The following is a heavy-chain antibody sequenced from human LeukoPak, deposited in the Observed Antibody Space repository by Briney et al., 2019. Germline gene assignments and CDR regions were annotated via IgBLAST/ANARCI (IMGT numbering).Heavy chain of an antibody. CDR1: GFTFSSFA. D-gene: IGHD3-3*01. Sequence: PGGSLRLSCAASGFTFSSFAMSWVRQAPGKGLEWVSTITDSGANTYYADSVKGRFTISRDNSGTTLFLQMNSLRAEDAALYYCAKVPAILTLIGFGYYFDSGGLGTLVTVSS. CDR3: AKVPAILTLIGFGYYFDS. J-gene: IGHJ4*02. V-gene: IGHV3-23*01. CDR2: ITDSGANT.